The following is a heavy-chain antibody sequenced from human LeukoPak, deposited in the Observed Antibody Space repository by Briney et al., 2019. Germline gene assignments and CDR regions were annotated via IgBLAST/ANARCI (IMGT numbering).Heavy chain of an antibody. CDR1: GFSFSSYS. CDR3: SREFHP. Sequence: GGSLRLSCAASGFSFSSYSMNWVRQAPGKGLEWVASIKHDGREEHYVDSIKGRFTISRDNGKNSVYLQMNNLRVEDTAMYYCSREFHPWGQGTLVIVSS. V-gene: IGHV3-7*01. CDR2: IKHDGREE. J-gene: IGHJ5*02.